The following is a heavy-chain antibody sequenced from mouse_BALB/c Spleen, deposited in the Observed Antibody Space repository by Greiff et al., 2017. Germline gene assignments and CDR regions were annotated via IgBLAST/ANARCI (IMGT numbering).Heavy chain of an antibody. D-gene: IGHD2-3*01. CDR2: IRSKSNNYAT. V-gene: IGHV10-1*02. CDR1: GFTFNTYA. Sequence: EVQGVESGGGLVQPKGSLKLSCAASGFTFNTYAMNWVRQAPGKGLEWVARIRSKSNNYATYYADSVKDRFTISRDDSQSMLYLQMNNLKTEDTAMYYCVRLDGYFSWFAYWGQGTLVTVSA. J-gene: IGHJ3*01. CDR3: VRLDGYFSWFAY.